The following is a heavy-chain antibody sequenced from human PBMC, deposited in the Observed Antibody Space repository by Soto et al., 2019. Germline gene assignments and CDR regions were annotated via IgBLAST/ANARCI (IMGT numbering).Heavy chain of an antibody. J-gene: IGHJ3*02. CDR2: ISYDGDDQ. V-gene: IGHV3-30*18. Sequence: QLVESGGGVVQPGTSLRLSCVASGFTLSSYGMHWVRQAPGKGLEWVAAISYDGDDQYYGDSVRGRFTISSDKSKTTVYRPLNSLRAEDSGVYYCAKDRGHIAVAAITGGGDFHIWGQGTMVAVSS. CDR3: AKDRGHIAVAAITGGGDFHI. D-gene: IGHD6-19*01. CDR1: GFTLSSYG.